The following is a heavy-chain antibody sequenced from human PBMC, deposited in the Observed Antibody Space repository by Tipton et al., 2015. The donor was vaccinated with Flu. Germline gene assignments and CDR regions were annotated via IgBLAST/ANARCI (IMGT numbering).Heavy chain of an antibody. D-gene: IGHD3-10*01. V-gene: IGHV4-59*01. CDR1: GGSIRNYC. J-gene: IGHJ5*02. Sequence: TLSLTCPVSGGSIRNYCWNWIRQPPGKGLEWVGYISDSGTTNYNPSLKSRVTISVDRSKNQVSLSVSHATAAETAVYYCAGSLTRLVIPWFDPWGPGTLVTVSS. CDR2: ISDSGTT. CDR3: AGSLTRLVIPWFDP.